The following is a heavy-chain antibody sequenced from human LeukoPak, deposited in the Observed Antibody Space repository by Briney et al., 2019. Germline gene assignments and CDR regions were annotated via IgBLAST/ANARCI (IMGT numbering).Heavy chain of an antibody. CDR3: ARYGSGSYESDY. CDR2: IYYSGST. J-gene: IGHJ4*02. Sequence: SETLFLTCTVSGGSISSYYWSWIRQPPGKGLEWIGYIYYSGSTNYNPSLKSRVTISVDTSKNQFSLKLSSVTAADTAVYYCARYGSGSYESDYWGQGTLVTVSS. CDR1: GGSISSYY. D-gene: IGHD3-10*01. V-gene: IGHV4-59*01.